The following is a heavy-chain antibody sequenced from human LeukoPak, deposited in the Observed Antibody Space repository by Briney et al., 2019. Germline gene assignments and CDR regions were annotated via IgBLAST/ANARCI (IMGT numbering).Heavy chain of an antibody. CDR2: IKQDGSEK. D-gene: IGHD3-10*01. CDR1: GFTFSSYW. CDR3: ARDLPYYGSGSPGY. V-gene: IGHV3-7*01. J-gene: IGHJ4*02. Sequence: GGSLRLSCAASGFTFSSYWMSWVRQAPGKGREWVANIKQDGSEKYYVDSVKGRFTISRDNAKNSLYLQMNSLRAEDTAVYYCARDLPYYGSGSPGYWGQGTLVTVSS.